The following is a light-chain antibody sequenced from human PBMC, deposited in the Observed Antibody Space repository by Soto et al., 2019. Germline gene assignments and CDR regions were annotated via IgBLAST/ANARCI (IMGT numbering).Light chain of an antibody. Sequence: SPATLSVSPGEGATLSCRASQSVSSNLAWYQQKPGQAPRLLIYDVSSRATGIPDRFSGSGSGTDFTLTISRLEPEDFALYYCQQDGSSPRTFGQGTKVDIK. J-gene: IGKJ1*01. CDR2: DVS. V-gene: IGKV3-20*01. CDR3: QQDGSSPRT. CDR1: QSVSSN.